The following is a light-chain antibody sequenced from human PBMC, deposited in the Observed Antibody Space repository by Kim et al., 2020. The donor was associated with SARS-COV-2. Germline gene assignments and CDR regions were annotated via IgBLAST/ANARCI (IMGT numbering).Light chain of an antibody. J-gene: IGKJ1*01. V-gene: IGKV1-5*01. CDR2: DAS. CDR3: QQYNTYSPWT. Sequence: SVGDRVTITCRASQSIGTSLAWYQQKPGKAPKLLIFDASSFESGVPSRFSGSGSATEFTLTISSLQPDDFATYYCQQYNTYSPWTFGQGTKVEIK. CDR1: QSIGTS.